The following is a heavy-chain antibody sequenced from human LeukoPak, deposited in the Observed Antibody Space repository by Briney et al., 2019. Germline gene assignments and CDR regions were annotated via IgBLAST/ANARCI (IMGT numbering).Heavy chain of an antibody. CDR2: IYHDGGT. J-gene: IGHJ4*02. CDR3: ARRRSGTSSTPFDF. D-gene: IGHD5-12*01. CDR1: HSSTSSGSY. V-gene: IGHV4-38-2*02. Sequence: PSETLSLTCTVSHSSTSSGSYWAWLRQPPGKGLEWIADIYHDGGTYYNPSLKSRVTISVATSKGQFSLKLASVAAADTAVYYCARRRSGTSSTPFDFWGQGTLVTVSS.